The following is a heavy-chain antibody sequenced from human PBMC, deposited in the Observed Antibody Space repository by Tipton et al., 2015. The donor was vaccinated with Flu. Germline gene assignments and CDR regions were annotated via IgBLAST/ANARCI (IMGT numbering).Heavy chain of an antibody. CDR3: AKSGIAMAGTTSAGIDY. Sequence: GSLRLSCAASGFSFSTYAMSWVRQAPGKGLEWVSAIGGSGGSTYYADSVKGRFTISRDTSNNTVYLQMNSLRAEDTAVFYCAKSGIAMAGTTSAGIDYWGQGILVNVSS. CDR2: IGGSGGST. D-gene: IGHD6-19*01. J-gene: IGHJ4*02. V-gene: IGHV3-23*01. CDR1: GFSFSTYA.